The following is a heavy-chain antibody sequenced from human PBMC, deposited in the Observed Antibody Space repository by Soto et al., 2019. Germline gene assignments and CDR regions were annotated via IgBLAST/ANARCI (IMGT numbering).Heavy chain of an antibody. J-gene: IGHJ4*02. CDR2: LWSNGNLK. Sequence: QVQLVESGGGVVQPGGSLRLSCAASGFTFDAYGFHWVRQAPGKGLEWVAVLWSNGNLKYYADSVKGRFTISRDSSKSALNLQMNSLRADDTAVYYCARIQLDTIMALDYWGQGTLVTVSS. V-gene: IGHV3-33*01. CDR3: ARIQLDTIMALDY. D-gene: IGHD1-1*01. CDR1: GFTFDAYG.